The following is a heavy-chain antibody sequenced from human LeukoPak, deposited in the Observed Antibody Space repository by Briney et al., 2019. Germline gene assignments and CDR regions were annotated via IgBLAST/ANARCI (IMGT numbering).Heavy chain of an antibody. V-gene: IGHV4-34*01. CDR1: GGSFSGYY. CDR3: ARGRRLIVVGHYYYYMDV. J-gene: IGHJ6*03. Sequence: PAETLSLTCAVYGGSFSGYYWSWIRQPPGKGLEWIGEINHRGSTNYNPSLKSRVTISVDTSKNQFALKLSSVTAADTAVYYCARGRRLIVVGHYYYYMDVWGKGTTVTVSS. CDR2: INHRGST. D-gene: IGHD3-22*01.